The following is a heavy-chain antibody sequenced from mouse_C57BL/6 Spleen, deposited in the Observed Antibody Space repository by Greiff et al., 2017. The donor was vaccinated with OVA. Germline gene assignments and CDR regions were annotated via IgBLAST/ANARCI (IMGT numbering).Heavy chain of an antibody. CDR3: ARHEDVPHNYGSSFYFDY. Sequence: VKLMESGAELVKPGASVTLSCKASGYTFTEYTIHWVKQRSGQGLEWIGWFYPGSGSIKYNEKFKDKATLTADKSSSTVYMVLSRLTTEDSAVDFCARHEDVPHNYGSSFYFDYWGQGTTLTVSS. D-gene: IGHD1-1*01. J-gene: IGHJ2*01. CDR2: FYPGSGSI. CDR1: GYTFTEYT. V-gene: IGHV1-62-2*01.